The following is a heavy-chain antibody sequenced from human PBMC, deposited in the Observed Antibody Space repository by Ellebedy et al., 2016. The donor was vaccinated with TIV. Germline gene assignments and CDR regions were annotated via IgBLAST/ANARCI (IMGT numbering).Heavy chain of an antibody. D-gene: IGHD3/OR15-3a*01. V-gene: IGHV3-11*06. Sequence: SLKISCAASGFAFGDFYMSWIRQAPGKGLEWVSYIRGSGSYTNYADSVKGRFTISRDNANKLLYLQMNRLRAEDTGVYYCARARTGGGYDWGQGTLGTVSS. CDR2: IRGSGSYT. J-gene: IGHJ4*02. CDR1: GFAFGDFY. CDR3: ARARTGGGYD.